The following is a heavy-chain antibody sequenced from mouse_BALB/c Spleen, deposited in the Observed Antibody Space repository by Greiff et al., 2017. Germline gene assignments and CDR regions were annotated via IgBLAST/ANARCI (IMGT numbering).Heavy chain of an antibody. J-gene: IGHJ3*01. CDR1: GFNIKDYY. CDR2: IAPENGDT. CDR3: KAYYYGSSYPFAY. D-gene: IGHD1-1*01. Sequence: VQLQQSGAELVRSGASVKLSCTASGFNIKDYYMHWVKQRPEQGLEWIGWIAPENGDTEYAPKVQGKATMTEDKSSNTAYLQLSSLTSEDTAVYYCKAYYYGSSYPFAYWGQGTLVTVSA. V-gene: IGHV14-4*02.